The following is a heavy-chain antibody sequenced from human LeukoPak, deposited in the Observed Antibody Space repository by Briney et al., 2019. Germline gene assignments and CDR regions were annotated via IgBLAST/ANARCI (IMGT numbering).Heavy chain of an antibody. D-gene: IGHD6-13*01. J-gene: IGHJ6*02. CDR2: IYYSGST. CDR3: ARFNGSSSWYVASRYYYYGMDV. Sequence: SETLSLTCTVSGGSISSYYWSWIRQPPGKGLEWIGYIYYSGSTNYNPSLKSRVTISVDTSKNKFSLKLSSVTAADTAVYYCARFNGSSSWYVASRYYYYGMDVWGQGTTVTVSS. CDR1: GGSISSYY. V-gene: IGHV4-59*08.